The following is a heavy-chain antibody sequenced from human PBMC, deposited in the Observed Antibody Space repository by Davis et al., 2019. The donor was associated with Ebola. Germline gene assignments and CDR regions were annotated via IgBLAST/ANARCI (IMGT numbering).Heavy chain of an antibody. Sequence: ASVKVSCKASGGTFSSYGISWVRQAPGQGLEWMGIVNPSVDIRTYAQKFHGRVTMTTDTSTSTVYMELSSLRSEDTAVYYCARDDRYSHSWLGWSLWGQGTLVTVSS. CDR3: ARDDRYSHSWLGWSL. CDR1: GGTFSSYG. J-gene: IGHJ4*02. CDR2: VNPSVDIR. V-gene: IGHV1-46*01. D-gene: IGHD2-21*01.